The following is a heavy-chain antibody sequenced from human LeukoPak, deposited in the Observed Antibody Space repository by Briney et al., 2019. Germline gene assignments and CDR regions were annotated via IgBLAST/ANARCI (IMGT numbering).Heavy chain of an antibody. CDR2: ITGSGAST. CDR3: AKGVSSGWYAGYFDY. D-gene: IGHD6-19*01. Sequence: GGSLRLSCTSSGFTFREFAVSWVRQAPGKGLEWVSAITGSGASTYYADSVKGRFTISRDNSKNTLYLQMNSLRAEDTAVYYCAKGVSSGWYAGYFDYWGQGTLVTVSS. CDR1: GFTFREFA. V-gene: IGHV3-23*01. J-gene: IGHJ4*02.